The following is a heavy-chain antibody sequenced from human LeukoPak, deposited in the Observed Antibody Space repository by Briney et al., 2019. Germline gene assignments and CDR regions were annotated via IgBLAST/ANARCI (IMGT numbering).Heavy chain of an antibody. D-gene: IGHD3-10*01. CDR2: ISGSGGST. J-gene: IGHJ4*02. CDR3: AKDGSGSYYLPYSSFDY. V-gene: IGHV3-23*01. Sequence: GGSLRLSCAASGFTFSTHAMSWVRQAPGKGLEWVSAISGSGGSTYYADSVKGRFTISRDNSKNTLYLQMNSLRAEDTAVYYCAKDGSGSYYLPYSSFDYWGQGTLVTVSS. CDR1: GFTFSTHA.